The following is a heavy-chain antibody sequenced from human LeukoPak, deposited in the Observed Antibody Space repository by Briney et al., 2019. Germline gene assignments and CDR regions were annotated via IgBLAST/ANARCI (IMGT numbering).Heavy chain of an antibody. J-gene: IGHJ4*02. CDR3: ASGYFWSGYYTDY. V-gene: IGHV4-30-4*01. CDR1: GGSISSGHYY. Sequence: SETLSLTCTVSGGSISSGHYYWSWIRQPPGKGLEWIGYIYYSGSTYYNPSLESRVSISVDTSENQFSLKLSSVTAADTAVYYCASGYFWSGYYTDYWGQGTLVTVSS. D-gene: IGHD3-3*01. CDR2: IYYSGST.